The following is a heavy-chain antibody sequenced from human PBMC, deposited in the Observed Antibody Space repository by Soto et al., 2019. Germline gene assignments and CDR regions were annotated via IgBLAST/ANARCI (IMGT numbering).Heavy chain of an antibody. CDR2: IYYSGST. J-gene: IGHJ5*02. D-gene: IGHD2-2*01. Sequence: LSANLSLTCTPSGRSISRFYWSWIRQPPGKGLEWIGYIYYSGSTNYNPSLKSRVTISVDRSKNQLSLKLSSVTAADTAVYYCARVPDRWGQGTLVTVSS. CDR1: GRSISRFY. CDR3: ARVPDR. V-gene: IGHV4-59*12.